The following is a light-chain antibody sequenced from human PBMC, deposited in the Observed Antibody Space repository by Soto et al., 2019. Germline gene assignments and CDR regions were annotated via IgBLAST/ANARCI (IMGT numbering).Light chain of an antibody. CDR1: QSLLHSNGYNY. V-gene: IGKV2-28*01. J-gene: IGKJ4*01. CDR3: MQALQTPLT. Sequence: DIVMTQSPLSLPVTPGEPASISCRSSQSLLHSNGYNYLDWYLQKPGQSPQLLIYLGSNRASGVPGRLSGGGSGTDFTLKISRVEAEDVGVYYCMQALQTPLTFGGGTKVEIK. CDR2: LGS.